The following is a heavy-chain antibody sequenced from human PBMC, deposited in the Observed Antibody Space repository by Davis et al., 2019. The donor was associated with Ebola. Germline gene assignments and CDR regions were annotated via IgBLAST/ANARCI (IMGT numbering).Heavy chain of an antibody. J-gene: IGHJ5*02. V-gene: IGHV4-30-2*01. CDR1: GGSISSGGYS. CDR3: ARGKPFGSSLWFDP. D-gene: IGHD6-13*01. CDR2: IYHSGST. Sequence: QTPSLTRAVSGGSISSGGYSWSWIRQPPGKCLEWIGYIYHSGSTYYNPSLKSQVTITVDSSKNQFSLKLSSVTAADTAVYYCARGKPFGSSLWFDPWGQGTLVTVSS.